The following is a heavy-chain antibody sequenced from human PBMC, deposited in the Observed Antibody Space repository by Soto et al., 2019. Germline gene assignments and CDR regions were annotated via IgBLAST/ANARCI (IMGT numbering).Heavy chain of an antibody. CDR2: IQHTGNT. CDR1: GASIRSYH. CDR3: AKDVSSRRWFDP. Sequence: SETLSLTCAVSGASIRSYHWSFLRQPAGKGLEWIGRIQHTGNTNYNPSLKSRVTMSADTSKNQISLKMTYVTAADTAVYFCAKDVSSRRWFDPWGQGVRVTVS. J-gene: IGHJ5*02. D-gene: IGHD3-16*01. V-gene: IGHV4-4*07.